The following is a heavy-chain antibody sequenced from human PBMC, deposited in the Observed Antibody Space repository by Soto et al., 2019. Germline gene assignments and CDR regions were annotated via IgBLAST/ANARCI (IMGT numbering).Heavy chain of an antibody. CDR2: IYYSGST. D-gene: IGHD1-26*01. CDR3: ARGYSFWGYSGSYYFDY. V-gene: IGHV4-59*01. Sequence: PSETLSLTCTVSGGSISSYYWSWIRQPPGKGLEWIGYIYYSGSTNYNPSLKSRVTISVDTSKNQFSLKLSSVTAADTAVYYCARGYSFWGYSGSYYFDYWGQGTLVTVSS. CDR1: GGSISSYY. J-gene: IGHJ4*02.